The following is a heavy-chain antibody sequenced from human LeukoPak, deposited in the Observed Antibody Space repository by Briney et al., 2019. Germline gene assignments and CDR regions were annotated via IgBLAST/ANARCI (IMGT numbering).Heavy chain of an antibody. CDR3: ARDRPHNWFDP. CDR1: GFTFSSYW. CDR2: IDIDGSST. Sequence: PGGSLRLSCAASGFTFSSYWTHWVRQAPGKGLVWVSRIDIDGSSTTYADSVKGRFTISRDNAKNTLYLQMNNLRAEDTAVYYCARDRPHNWFDPWGQGTLVTVSS. J-gene: IGHJ5*02. V-gene: IGHV3-74*01.